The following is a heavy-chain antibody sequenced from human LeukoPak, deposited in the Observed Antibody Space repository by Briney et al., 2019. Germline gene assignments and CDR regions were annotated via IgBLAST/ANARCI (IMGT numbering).Heavy chain of an antibody. CDR2: ISYDATNE. Sequence: GGSLRLSCAASGFTFSNYGIHWVRQAPGKGLEWVAVISYDATNEYYTDSVKGRFTISRDNSRNTLYLQMDSLRAEDTAVYYCAKDQDVAAAGTWGSIDYWGQGTLVTVSS. D-gene: IGHD6-13*01. CDR1: GFTFSNYG. CDR3: AKDQDVAAAGTWGSIDY. V-gene: IGHV3-30*18. J-gene: IGHJ4*02.